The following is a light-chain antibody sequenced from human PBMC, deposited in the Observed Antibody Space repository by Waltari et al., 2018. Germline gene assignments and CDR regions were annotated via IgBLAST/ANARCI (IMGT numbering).Light chain of an antibody. CDR2: GSS. Sequence: EIVLTQSPGTLSLSPGERATLSCRASQSVSTYYLAWYQHKPGQAPRLVIYGSSTRAAGIPDRFSGSGSGTDVTLSISGLEPEDFAVYYCQQYGTSPPLTFGGGTKVEIK. CDR3: QQYGTSPPLT. V-gene: IGKV3-20*01. CDR1: QSVSTYY. J-gene: IGKJ4*01.